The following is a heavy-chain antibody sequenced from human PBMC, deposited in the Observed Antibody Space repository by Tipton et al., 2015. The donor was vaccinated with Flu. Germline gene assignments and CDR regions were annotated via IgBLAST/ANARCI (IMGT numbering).Heavy chain of an antibody. CDR3: AQLEIPGLWYFDL. CDR2: ISNNGALT. V-gene: IGHV3-23*01. J-gene: IGHJ2*01. D-gene: IGHD5-24*01. CDR1: GFTFSSYG. Sequence: SLRLSCAASGFTFSSYGMIWVRQAPGKGLEWVSSISNNGALTYYADSVKGRFTISRDNSKNTVYLQVNSLRVEDTALYYCAQLEIPGLWYFDLWGRGILVTVSS.